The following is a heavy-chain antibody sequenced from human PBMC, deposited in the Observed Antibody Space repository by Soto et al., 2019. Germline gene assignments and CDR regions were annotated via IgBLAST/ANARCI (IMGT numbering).Heavy chain of an antibody. CDR3: ARDLPLTTVTPFDY. V-gene: IGHV3-21*01. CDR2: ISSGSNYI. D-gene: IGHD4-17*01. Sequence: GGSLRLSCAASGFTFTCCGMHWVRQTPGRGLEWVSYISSGSNYIYYADSVKGRFTISRDNAKNSLYLQMNSLRAEDTAVYYCARDLPLTTVTPFDYWGQGSLVTVSS. J-gene: IGHJ4*02. CDR1: GFTFTCCG.